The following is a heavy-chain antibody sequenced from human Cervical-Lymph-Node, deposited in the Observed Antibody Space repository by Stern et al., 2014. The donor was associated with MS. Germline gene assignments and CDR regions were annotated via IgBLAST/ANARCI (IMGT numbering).Heavy chain of an antibody. CDR1: GFTFSSYA. CDR2: ISGRCGST. J-gene: IGHJ4*02. V-gene: IGHV3-23*04. CDR3: AKIPSAIMITFGGVLDY. Sequence: EVQLVESGGGLVQPGGSLRLSCAASGFTFSSYAMSWVRQAPGKGLEWVSAISGRCGSTYYADSVKGRFTISRDNSKNTLYLQMNSLRAEDTAVYYCAKIPSAIMITFGGVLDYWGQGTLVTVSS. D-gene: IGHD3-16*01.